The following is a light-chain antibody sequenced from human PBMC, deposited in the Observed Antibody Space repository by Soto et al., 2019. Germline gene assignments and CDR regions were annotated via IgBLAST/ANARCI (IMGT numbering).Light chain of an antibody. CDR2: DAS. V-gene: IGKV3-11*01. J-gene: IGKJ4*01. Sequence: EIVLTQSPATLSLSPGERATLSCRASQSVSSYLAWYQQKPGQAPRLLIYDASTRATGIPARFSGSGSGTDFTLTISSLEPADFAVYYCQQRSNWTPALTFGGGTKVEIK. CDR1: QSVSSY. CDR3: QQRSNWTPALT.